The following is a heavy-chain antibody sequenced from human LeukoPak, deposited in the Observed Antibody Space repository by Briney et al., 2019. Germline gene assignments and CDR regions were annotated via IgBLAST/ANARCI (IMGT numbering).Heavy chain of an antibody. J-gene: IGHJ4*02. CDR1: GGSFSGYY. CDR3: ARDGSGSYYNGEDY. D-gene: IGHD3-10*01. V-gene: IGHV4-34*01. Sequence: PSETLSLTCAVYGGSFSGYYWSWIRQPPGKGLEWIGEINHSGSTNYNPSLKSRVTISVDTSKNQFSLKLSSVTAADTAVYYCARDGSGSYYNGEDYWGQGTLVTVSS. CDR2: INHSGST.